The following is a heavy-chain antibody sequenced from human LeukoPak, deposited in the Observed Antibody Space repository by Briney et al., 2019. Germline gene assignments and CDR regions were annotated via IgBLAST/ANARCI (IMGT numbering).Heavy chain of an antibody. Sequence: TLSLTCTVSGGSISSGGYYWSWIRQPPGKGLEWIGYIYHSGSTYYNPSLKSRVTISVDRSKNQFSLKLSSVTAEDTAVYYCAKDPHQSLRDYWGQGTLVTVSS. V-gene: IGHV4-30-2*01. CDR1: GGSISSGGYY. CDR2: IYHSGST. J-gene: IGHJ4*02. CDR3: AKDPHQSLRDY.